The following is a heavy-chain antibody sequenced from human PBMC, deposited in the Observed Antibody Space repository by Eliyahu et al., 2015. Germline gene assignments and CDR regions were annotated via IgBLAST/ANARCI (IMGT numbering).Heavy chain of an antibody. CDR3: VRESNWYMIRSGNPRYFFMDV. Sequence: DVQLEESGGNLVQPGGSLRLSCAISGVSLXLTWXXWVRQAPGKGLEWVARIGPDGDDKLYVDSVRGRFTISTDYAGDSVTLQMSTLRPEDTAVYYCVRESNWYMIRSGNPRYFFMDVWGKGTTVTVS. CDR2: IGPDGDDK. J-gene: IGHJ6*03. D-gene: IGHD3-10*01. CDR1: GVSLXLTW. V-gene: IGHV3-7*03.